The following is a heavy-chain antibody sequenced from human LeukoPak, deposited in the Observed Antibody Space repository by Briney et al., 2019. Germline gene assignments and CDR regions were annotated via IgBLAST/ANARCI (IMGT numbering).Heavy chain of an antibody. CDR2: INHSGST. Sequence: SETLSLTCAVYGGSFSGYYWSWIRQPPGKGLEWIGEINHSGSTNYNPSLKSRVTISVDTSKNQFSLKLSSVTAADTAVYYCARGGSRYCSGGSCFPRFFDYWGQGTLVTVSS. V-gene: IGHV4-34*01. CDR1: GGSFSGYY. D-gene: IGHD2-15*01. CDR3: ARGGSRYCSGGSCFPRFFDY. J-gene: IGHJ4*02.